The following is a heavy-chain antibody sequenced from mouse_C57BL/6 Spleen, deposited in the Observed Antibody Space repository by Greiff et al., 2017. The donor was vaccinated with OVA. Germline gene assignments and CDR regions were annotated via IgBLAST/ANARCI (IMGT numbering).Heavy chain of an antibody. CDR3: ARPTTVVPYWYFDV. J-gene: IGHJ1*03. V-gene: IGHV1-53*01. Sequence: QVHVKQPGTELVKPGASVKLSCKASGYTFTSYWMHWVKQRPGQGLEWIGNINPSNGGTNYNEKFKRKATLTVDKSSSTAYMQLSSLTSEDSAVYYCARPTTVVPYWYFDVWGTGTTVTVSS. CDR2: INPSNGGT. CDR1: GYTFTSYW. D-gene: IGHD1-1*01.